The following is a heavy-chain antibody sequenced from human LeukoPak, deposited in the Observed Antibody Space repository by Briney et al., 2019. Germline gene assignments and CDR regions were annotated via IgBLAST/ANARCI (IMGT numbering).Heavy chain of an antibody. CDR2: SIPSFGTA. J-gene: IGHJ4*02. V-gene: IGHV1-69*01. Sequence: ASVKVSCKASGGTFSSYAISWVRQAPGQGLEGRGGSIPSFGTANLAKKLQGRVTITADESTTTAYMELSSLRSEDTAVYYCARDGYNYRWDYWGQGTLVTVSS. D-gene: IGHD5-24*01. CDR1: GGTFSSYA. CDR3: ARDGYNYRWDY.